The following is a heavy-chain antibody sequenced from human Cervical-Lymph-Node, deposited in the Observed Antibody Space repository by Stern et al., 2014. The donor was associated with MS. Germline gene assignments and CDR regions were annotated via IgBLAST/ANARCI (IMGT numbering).Heavy chain of an antibody. Sequence: EVQLVESGGGLVQPGGSLRLSCEASGFTFSDHYMEWVRQAPGKGLEWVGRTRNKANSYTTEYAASVKGRFTISRDDSKNSLYLQMNSLKTEDTAVYYCALGGLLYFDYWGQGTLVTVSS. CDR1: GFTFSDHY. CDR3: ALGGLLYFDY. CDR2: TRNKANSYTT. D-gene: IGHD2-21*02. J-gene: IGHJ4*02. V-gene: IGHV3-72*01.